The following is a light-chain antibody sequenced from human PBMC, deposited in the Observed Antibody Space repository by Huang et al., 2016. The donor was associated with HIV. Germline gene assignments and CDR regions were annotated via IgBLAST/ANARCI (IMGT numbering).Light chain of an antibody. V-gene: IGKV4-1*01. J-gene: IGKJ4*01. CDR2: WAS. CDR1: ESVLYSSNNKNY. Sequence: DIVMTQSPDSLAVSLGERATINCKSSESVLYSSNNKNYLAWYQQKPEQHPKLLIYWASTRESGVPDRFSGSGSGTDFTLTISSLQAEDVAVYYCQQHYGTPRFGGGTKVEIK. CDR3: QQHYGTPR.